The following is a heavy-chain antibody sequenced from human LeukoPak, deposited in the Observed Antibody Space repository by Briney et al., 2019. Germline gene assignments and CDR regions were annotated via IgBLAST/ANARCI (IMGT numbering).Heavy chain of an antibody. CDR3: ALAGYRSSTSCYKVPMLYNWFDP. D-gene: IGHD2-2*02. V-gene: IGHV1-69*05. Sequence: SVKVSCKASGGTFSSYAISWVRQAPGQGLEWMGGIIPIFGTANYAQKFQGRVTITTDESTSTAYMELSSLRSEDTAVYYCALAGYRSSTSCYKVPMLYNWFDPWGQGTLVTVSS. CDR1: GGTFSSYA. CDR2: IIPIFGTA. J-gene: IGHJ5*02.